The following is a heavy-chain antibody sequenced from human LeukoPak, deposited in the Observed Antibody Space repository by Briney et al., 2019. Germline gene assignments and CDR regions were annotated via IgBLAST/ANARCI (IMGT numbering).Heavy chain of an antibody. Sequence: SVKVSCKASGGTFKNYAISWVRQAPGQGLEWMGDIIPIFGTANYAQKLQGRVTITTDASTTTAYMQLSSLRSEDTAVYYCAIGRGYNPGRVPHLDLWARATLAIVPS. CDR2: IIPIFGTA. CDR3: AIGRGYNPGRVPHLDL. D-gene: IGHD5-24*01. V-gene: IGHV1-69*05. J-gene: IGHJ2*01. CDR1: GGTFKNYA.